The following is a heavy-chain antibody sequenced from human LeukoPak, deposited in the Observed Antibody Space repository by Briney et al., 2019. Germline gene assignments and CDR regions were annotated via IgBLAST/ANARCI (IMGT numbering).Heavy chain of an antibody. J-gene: IGHJ6*03. D-gene: IGHD4-17*01. CDR3: AKAPYGNYYYYMGV. Sequence: EGSLRLSCAASGFTFSTYAMIWVRQAPGKGLEWVSAISGSGGYTYYADSVKGRFTISRDNSKNTLYLQMDSLRAEDTAVYYCAKAPYGNYYYYMGVWGKGTTVTVSS. V-gene: IGHV3-23*01. CDR1: GFTFSTYA. CDR2: ISGSGGYT.